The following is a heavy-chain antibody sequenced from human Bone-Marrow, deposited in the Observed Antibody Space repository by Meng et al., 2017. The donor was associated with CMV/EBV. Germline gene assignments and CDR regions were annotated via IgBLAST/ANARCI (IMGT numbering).Heavy chain of an antibody. CDR2: INQGAIET. D-gene: IGHD2-2*01. Sequence: GESLKISCAASGFPVSSNYMSWVRQAPGKGLEWVASINQGAIETHYMDSVKGRFTISRDNAKISLYLQMNSLRAEDTAIYHCARYRAHPEYWGQGTLVTVSS. CDR3: ARYRAHPEY. CDR1: GFPVSSNY. V-gene: IGHV3-7*01. J-gene: IGHJ4*02.